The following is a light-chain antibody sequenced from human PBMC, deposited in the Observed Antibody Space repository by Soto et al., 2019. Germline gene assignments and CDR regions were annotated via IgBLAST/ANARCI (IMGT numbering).Light chain of an antibody. CDR2: EVS. V-gene: IGLV2-23*02. CDR3: CSYAGSSTV. J-gene: IGLJ1*01. Sequence: QSALTQPASVSGSPGQSITISCTGTSSDVGSYNLVSWYQQHPGKAPKLMIYEVSKRPSGVSNRFSGSKFGNTASLTISGLQAEDEADYYCCSYAGSSTVFGTGTKLTVL. CDR1: SSDVGSYNL.